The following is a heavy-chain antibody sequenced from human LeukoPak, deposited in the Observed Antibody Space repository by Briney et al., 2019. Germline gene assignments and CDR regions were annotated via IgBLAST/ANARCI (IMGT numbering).Heavy chain of an antibody. Sequence: SETLCLTCAVYGGSFSGYYWSWIRQPPGEGLEWIGEINHSGSTNYNPSLKSRVTISVDTSKNQFSLKLSSVTAADTAVYYCARPAYYYGSGSYECWGQGTLVTVSS. J-gene: IGHJ4*02. D-gene: IGHD3-10*01. CDR2: INHSGST. CDR1: GGSFSGYY. V-gene: IGHV4-34*01. CDR3: ARPAYYYGSGSYEC.